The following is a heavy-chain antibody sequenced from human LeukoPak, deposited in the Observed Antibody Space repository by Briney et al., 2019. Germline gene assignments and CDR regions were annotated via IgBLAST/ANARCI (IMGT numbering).Heavy chain of an antibody. J-gene: IGHJ3*02. CDR3: ARTMVRGVISAFDI. Sequence: PSETLSLTCTVSGGSIRSYYWSWIRQSPGKGLEWIGFIFYSGSTNYNPSLKSRVTISVDTSKNQFSLRLSSVTAADTAVYYCARTMVRGVISAFDIWGQGTMVTVSS. D-gene: IGHD3-10*01. CDR1: GGSIRSYY. CDR2: IFYSGST. V-gene: IGHV4-59*01.